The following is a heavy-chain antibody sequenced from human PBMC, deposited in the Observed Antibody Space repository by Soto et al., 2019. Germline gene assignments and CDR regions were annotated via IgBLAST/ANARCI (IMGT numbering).Heavy chain of an antibody. CDR2: ISAYNGNT. J-gene: IGHJ5*02. V-gene: IGHV1-18*01. Sequence: ASVKVSCKASGYTFTSYGISWVRQAPGQGLEWMGWISAYNGNTNYAQKLQGRVTMTTGTSTSTAYMELRSLRSDDTAVYYCARVLRIAVAGDNWFDPWGQGTLVTVSS. D-gene: IGHD6-19*01. CDR1: GYTFTSYG. CDR3: ARVLRIAVAGDNWFDP.